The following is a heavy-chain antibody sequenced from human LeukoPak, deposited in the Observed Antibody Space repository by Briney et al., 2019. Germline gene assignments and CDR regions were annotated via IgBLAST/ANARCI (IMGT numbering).Heavy chain of an antibody. CDR2: INHSGST. D-gene: IGHD3-3*01. CDR1: GGSFSGYY. V-gene: IGHV4-34*01. J-gene: IGHJ3*02. Sequence: TSETLSLTCAVYGGSFSGYYWSWIRQPPGKGLEWIGEINHSGSTNYNPSLKSRVTISVDTSKNQFSLKPSSVTAADTAVYYCARVWSGYYDAFDIWGQGTMVTVSS. CDR3: ARVWSGYYDAFDI.